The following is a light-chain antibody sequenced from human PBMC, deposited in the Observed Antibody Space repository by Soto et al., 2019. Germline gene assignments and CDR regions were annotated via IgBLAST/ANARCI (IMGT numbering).Light chain of an antibody. Sequence: QSALTQPPSASGSPGQSVTISCTGSSSDVGGYNYASWYQQHPGKVPKLMVYEVNKRPSGVPDRFSGSKSGNTASLTVSGLQGEDEADYYCTSYAGGNNVFGTGTKVTVL. J-gene: IGLJ1*01. CDR2: EVN. CDR3: TSYAGGNNV. CDR1: SSDVGGYNY. V-gene: IGLV2-8*01.